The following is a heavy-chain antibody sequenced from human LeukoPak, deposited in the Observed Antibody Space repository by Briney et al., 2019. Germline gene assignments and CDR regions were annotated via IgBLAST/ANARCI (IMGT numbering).Heavy chain of an antibody. CDR2: IISTSSSI. CDR1: GVTFSGYT. CDR3: ARGQFPDY. D-gene: IGHD5-24*01. Sequence: GGSLRLPCGASGVTFSGYTMNWVRQAPGKGLEWVSSIISTSSSIYYADSVKGRFTISRDNTKNLLYLQMNSLRDEDTAVYYCARGQFPDYWGQGILLTVSS. V-gene: IGHV3-21*01. J-gene: IGHJ4*02.